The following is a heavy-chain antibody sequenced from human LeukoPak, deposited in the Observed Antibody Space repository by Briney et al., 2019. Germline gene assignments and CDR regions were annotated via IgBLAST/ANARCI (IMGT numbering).Heavy chain of an antibody. CDR3: AKDPLDY. Sequence: GGSLRLSCTGSAFTFSSYDMHWVRQAPGKGLEWVAIISYNGSNKYYADSVKGRFTISRDNSKNTLYLLMNSLRAEDTAVYYCAKDPLDYWGQGTLVTVSS. CDR1: AFTFSSYD. J-gene: IGHJ4*02. V-gene: IGHV3-30*18. CDR2: ISYNGSNK.